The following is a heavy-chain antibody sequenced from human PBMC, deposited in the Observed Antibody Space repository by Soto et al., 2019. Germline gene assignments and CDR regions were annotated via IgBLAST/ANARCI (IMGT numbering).Heavy chain of an antibody. J-gene: IGHJ6*02. Sequence: QVQLVQSGAEVKKPGSSVKVSCKASGGTFSSYAISWVRQAPGQGLEWMGGIIPIFGTANYAQKFQGRVTITADKSTSTAYMELSSLRSEDTAVYYCARSGYSSSSDYYYYGMDVWGQGTTVTVSS. CDR2: IIPIFGTA. CDR3: ARSGYSSSSDYYYYGMDV. CDR1: GGTFSSYA. D-gene: IGHD6-6*01. V-gene: IGHV1-69*06.